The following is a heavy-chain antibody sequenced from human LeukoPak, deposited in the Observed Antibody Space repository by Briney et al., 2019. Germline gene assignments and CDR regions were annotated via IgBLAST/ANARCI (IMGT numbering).Heavy chain of an antibody. D-gene: IGHD2-2*01. CDR2: IVVGSGNT. V-gene: IGHV1-58*02. J-gene: IGHJ6*02. CDR3: ATDLYCTSTTCYNYYFYGMDV. CDR1: GFTFTSSA. Sequence: ASVKVSCKASGFTFTSSAMQWVRQARGQRLEWIGWIVVGSGNTKYAQEFKERVTITRDMSTSTAYMELSGLRSDDTAVYYCATDLYCTSTTCYNYYFYGMDVWGQGTTVAVSS.